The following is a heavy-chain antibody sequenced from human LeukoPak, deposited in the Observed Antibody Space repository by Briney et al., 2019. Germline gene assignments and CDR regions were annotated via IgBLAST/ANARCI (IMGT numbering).Heavy chain of an antibody. V-gene: IGHV4-4*07. CDR2: IHSSGST. Sequence: SETLSLTCTVSGGSISSYYWSWTRQPTGKGLEWIGRIHSSGSTNYNPSLKSRVTMSVDTSKNQFSLKVTSMTAADTAVYYCAREKVGYYYYMDVWGKGTTVTISS. D-gene: IGHD2-2*01. J-gene: IGHJ6*03. CDR3: AREKVGYYYYMDV. CDR1: GGSISSYY.